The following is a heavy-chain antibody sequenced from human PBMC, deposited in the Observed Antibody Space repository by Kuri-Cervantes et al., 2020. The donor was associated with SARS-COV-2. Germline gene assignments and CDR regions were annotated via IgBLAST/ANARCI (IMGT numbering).Heavy chain of an antibody. CDR3: ARGFTTLLNGFAP. V-gene: IGHV4-39*01. J-gene: IGHJ5*02. D-gene: IGHD1-26*01. CDR1: GGSLTRSSYY. Sequence: SETLSLTCSVSGGSLTRSSYYWGWIRQPPGKGLEWIGSTYYSGSTHYNPSLKSRVSVSIDTSKNQFSLKVTSVTAGDTAVYYCARGFTTLLNGFAPWGQGTLVTVSS. CDR2: TYYSGST.